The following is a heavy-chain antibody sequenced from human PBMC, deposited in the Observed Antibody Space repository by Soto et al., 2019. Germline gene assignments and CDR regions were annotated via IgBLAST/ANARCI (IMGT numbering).Heavy chain of an antibody. CDR2: INAGNGNT. CDR1: GYTFTSYA. Sequence: QVQLVQSGAEEKKPGASVKVSCKASGYTFTSYAMHWVRQAPGQRLEWMGWINAGNGNTKYSQKFQGRVTITRDTSASSAYMELSSLISEDKAVHYCARAWVVVTAPDYWGQGTLVTVSS. CDR3: ARAWVVVTAPDY. V-gene: IGHV1-3*05. J-gene: IGHJ4*02. D-gene: IGHD2-21*02.